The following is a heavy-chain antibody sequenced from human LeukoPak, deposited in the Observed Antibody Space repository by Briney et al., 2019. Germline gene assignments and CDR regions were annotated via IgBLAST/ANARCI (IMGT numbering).Heavy chain of an antibody. CDR2: IIPIFGTP. Sequence: SVKVSCKASGGTFSSYGISWVRQAPGQGLEWMGGIIPIFGTPNYAQKFQGRVTITADESTSTAYMELSSLRAEDTAVYYCARDRPDWAIDYWGQGTLVTVSS. J-gene: IGHJ4*02. V-gene: IGHV1-69*01. CDR1: GGTFSSYG. D-gene: IGHD3-9*01. CDR3: ARDRPDWAIDY.